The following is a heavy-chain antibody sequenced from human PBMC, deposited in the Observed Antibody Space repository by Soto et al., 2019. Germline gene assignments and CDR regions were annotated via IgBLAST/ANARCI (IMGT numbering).Heavy chain of an antibody. V-gene: IGHV3-30*18. J-gene: IGHJ6*02. CDR1: GFTFSSYG. D-gene: IGHD6-13*01. Sequence: GGSLRLSCAASGFTFSSYGMHWVRQAPGKGLEWVAVISYDGSNKYYADSVKGRFTISRDNSKNTLYLQMNSLRAEDTAVYYCAKEGSSWLQTVYYYYGMDVWGQGTTVTVSS. CDR3: AKEGSSWLQTVYYYYGMDV. CDR2: ISYDGSNK.